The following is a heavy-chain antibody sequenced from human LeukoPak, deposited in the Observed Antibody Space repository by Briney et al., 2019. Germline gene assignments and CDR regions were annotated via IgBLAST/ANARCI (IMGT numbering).Heavy chain of an antibody. CDR1: GGSISSGDYY. V-gene: IGHV4-30-4*01. J-gene: IGHJ5*02. D-gene: IGHD3-3*01. Sequence: SQTLSLTCTVSGGSISSGDYYWSWIRQPPGKGLEWIGYIYYSGSTYYNPSLKSRVTISVDTSKNQFSLKLSSVTAAGTAVYYCARAESGYDFWSGSNWFDPWGQGTLVTVSS. CDR3: ARAESGYDFWSGSNWFDP. CDR2: IYYSGST.